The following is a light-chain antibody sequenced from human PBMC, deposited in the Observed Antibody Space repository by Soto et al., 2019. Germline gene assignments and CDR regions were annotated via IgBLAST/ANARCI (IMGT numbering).Light chain of an antibody. CDR2: DVS. CDR3: SSYTSSSTLDV. Sequence: SALPQPAPVSGSPWQAITISCTGTSSDVGGYNYVSWYQQHPGKAPKLMIYDVSNRPSGVSNRFSGSKSGNTAPLTISGLQAEDEADYYCSSYTSSSTLDVFGTGTKVTVL. J-gene: IGLJ1*01. V-gene: IGLV2-14*01. CDR1: SSDVGGYNY.